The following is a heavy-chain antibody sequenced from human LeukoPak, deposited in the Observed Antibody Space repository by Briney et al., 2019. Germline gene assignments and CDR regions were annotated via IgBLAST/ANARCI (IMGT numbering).Heavy chain of an antibody. J-gene: IGHJ6*02. V-gene: IGHV1-69*01. CDR2: IIPIFGTA. CDR1: GCTFSGYA. D-gene: IGHD3-10*01. Sequence: SLNVSCKASGCTFSGYAINWVRQAPGQGLEWMGGIIPIFGTANYAQKFQGRVTITADESTSTAYMELSSLRSEDTAVYYCARYFGGLHYGMDVWGQGTTVTVSS. CDR3: ARYFGGLHYGMDV.